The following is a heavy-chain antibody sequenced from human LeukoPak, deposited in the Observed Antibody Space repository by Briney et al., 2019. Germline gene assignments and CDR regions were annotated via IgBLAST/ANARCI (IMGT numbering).Heavy chain of an antibody. CDR1: GFTFSSYS. D-gene: IGHD2-21*02. J-gene: IGHJ6*03. Sequence: GGSLRLSCAASGFTFSSYSMNWVRQAPGKGLEWVSYISSSSSTIYYADSVKGRFTISSDNAKNSLYLQMNSLRAEDTAVYYCARAVQRVTPYWDYYYYMDVWGKGTTVTVSS. CDR3: ARAVQRVTPYWDYYYYMDV. CDR2: ISSSSSTI. V-gene: IGHV3-48*01.